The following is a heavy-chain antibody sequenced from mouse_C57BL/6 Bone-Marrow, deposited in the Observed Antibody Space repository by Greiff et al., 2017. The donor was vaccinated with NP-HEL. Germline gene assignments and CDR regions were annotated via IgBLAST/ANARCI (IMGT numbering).Heavy chain of an antibody. Sequence: QVQLQQPGAELVKPGASVKMSCKASGYTFTSYWITWVKQRPGQGLEWIGDIYPGSGSTNYNEKFKSKATLTVDTSSSTAYMQLSSLTSEDSAVYYCARPSYYYGSSYDYWGQGTTLTGSS. CDR2: IYPGSGST. D-gene: IGHD1-1*01. J-gene: IGHJ2*01. V-gene: IGHV1-55*01. CDR1: GYTFTSYW. CDR3: ARPSYYYGSSYDY.